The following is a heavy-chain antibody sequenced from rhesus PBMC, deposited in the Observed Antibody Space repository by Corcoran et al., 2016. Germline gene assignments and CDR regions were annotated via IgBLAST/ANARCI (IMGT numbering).Heavy chain of an antibody. D-gene: IGHD4-23*01. CDR1: GGSISSYY. J-gene: IGHJ5-1*01. CDR3: ARDPTVTFGDRFDV. CDR2: IGGSTGST. V-gene: IGHV4S11*01. Sequence: QVQLQESGPELVKPSETLSLTCAVSGGSISSYYWSWIRQPPGKGLEWIGYIGGSTGSTNHNPAPRCRVTLSVDTPKTPRALKLSSVTAADTAVYDCARDPTVTFGDRFDVWGPGVLVTVSS.